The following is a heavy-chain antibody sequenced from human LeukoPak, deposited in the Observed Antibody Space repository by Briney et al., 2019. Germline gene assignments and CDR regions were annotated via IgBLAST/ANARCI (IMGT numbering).Heavy chain of an antibody. Sequence: SVKVSCKASGGTFSSYAISWVRQAPGQGLEWMGGIIPIFGTANYAQKFQGRVTITTDESTSTAYMELSSLRSEDTAVYYCAREGQPYGSGSYSMYRDAFDIWGQGTMVTVSS. V-gene: IGHV1-69*05. CDR2: IIPIFGTA. CDR3: AREGQPYGSGSYSMYRDAFDI. J-gene: IGHJ3*02. D-gene: IGHD3-10*01. CDR1: GGTFSSYA.